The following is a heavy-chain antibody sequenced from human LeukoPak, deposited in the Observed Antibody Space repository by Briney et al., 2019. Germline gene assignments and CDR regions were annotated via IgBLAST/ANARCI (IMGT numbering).Heavy chain of an antibody. CDR1: GGSFSGYY. CDR3: ARGAEYSYGPFDP. CDR2: IYTSGST. Sequence: SETLSLTCAVYGGSFSGYYWSWIRQPPGKGLEWIGRIYTSGSTNYNPSLKSRVTMSVDTSKNQFSLKLSSVTAADTAVYYCARGAEYSYGPFDPWGQGTLVTVSS. J-gene: IGHJ5*02. V-gene: IGHV4-59*10. D-gene: IGHD5-18*01.